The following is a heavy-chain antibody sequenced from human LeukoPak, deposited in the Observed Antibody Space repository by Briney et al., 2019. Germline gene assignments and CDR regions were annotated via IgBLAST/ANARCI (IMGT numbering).Heavy chain of an antibody. CDR2: ISAYNGNT. Sequence: ASGRVASGSAGSTFTPYRRIMGREGPEQRSGWMGCISAYNGNTNYAKKLQGRVTMTTDTSTSTAYMELRSLRSDDTAVYYCARDGRFLEWLLGYFDYWGQGTLVTVSS. D-gene: IGHD3-3*01. V-gene: IGHV1-18*01. J-gene: IGHJ4*02. CDR1: GSTFTPYR. CDR3: ARDGRFLEWLLGYFDY.